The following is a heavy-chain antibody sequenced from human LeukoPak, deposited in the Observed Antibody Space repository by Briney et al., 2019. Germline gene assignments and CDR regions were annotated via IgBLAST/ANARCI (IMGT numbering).Heavy chain of an antibody. CDR3: VRTFRTSAFFMRDYHYYYYMDV. Sequence: PGGSLRLSCAASGFTFSSYGMTWVHQAPGKGLEWVSYISSSSSTIYYADSVKGRFTISRDNAKNSLYLQLNSLRPEDTAVYYCVRTFRTSAFFMRDYHYYYYMDVWGKGTTVTVSS. V-gene: IGHV3-48*01. CDR2: ISSSSSTI. D-gene: IGHD1-14*01. J-gene: IGHJ6*03. CDR1: GFTFSSYG.